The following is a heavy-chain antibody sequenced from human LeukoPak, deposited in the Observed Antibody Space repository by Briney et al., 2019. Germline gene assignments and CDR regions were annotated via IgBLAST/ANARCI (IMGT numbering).Heavy chain of an antibody. J-gene: IGHJ4*01. V-gene: IGHV4-59*12. CDR1: GGSIINYY. D-gene: IGHD2-2*01. Sequence: PSETLSLTCTVSGGSIINYYWTWIRQPPGKGLEWIGHIYYSGSTNYNPSLNSRVTISVDTSKNQFSLKLSSVTAADTAVYYCARVGYCSSTSCSYGPSFDYWGQGTLVTVSS. CDR2: IYYSGST. CDR3: ARVGYCSSTSCSYGPSFDY.